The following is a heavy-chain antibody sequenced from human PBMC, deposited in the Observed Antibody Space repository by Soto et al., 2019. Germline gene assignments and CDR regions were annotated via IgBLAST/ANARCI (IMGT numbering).Heavy chain of an antibody. CDR2: IYPGDSDT. CDR3: ASATYYYDSSTAFDI. CDR1: GYSFTSYW. V-gene: IGHV5-51*01. D-gene: IGHD3-22*01. J-gene: IGHJ3*02. Sequence: PGESLKISCKGSGYSFTSYWIGWVRQMPGKGLEWMGIIYPGDSDTRYSPSFQGQVTISADKSISTAYLRWSSLKASDTAMYYCASATYYYDSSTAFDIWGQGTMVTVSS.